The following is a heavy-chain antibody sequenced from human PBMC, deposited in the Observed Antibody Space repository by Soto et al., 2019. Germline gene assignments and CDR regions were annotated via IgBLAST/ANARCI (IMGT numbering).Heavy chain of an antibody. V-gene: IGHV3-30*14. CDR3: AAMNSSGYSFKF. CDR2: ISADGSDK. J-gene: IGHJ4*02. Sequence: QVQLVESGGGVVQPGTSLRLSCAASGLTFSTYTLHWVRQAPGKGLEWVALISADGSDKFYADSVKVRFIISRDNSKRSLYLQMNSLRSESTGVYYGAAMNSSGYSFKFWGQGTLVTVSS. CDR1: GLTFSTYT. D-gene: IGHD3-22*01.